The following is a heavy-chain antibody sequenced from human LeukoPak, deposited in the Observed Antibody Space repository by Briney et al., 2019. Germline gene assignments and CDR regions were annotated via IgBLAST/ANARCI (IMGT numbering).Heavy chain of an antibody. V-gene: IGHV3-21*01. CDR3: ARDVRIAARPLWFDP. CDR1: GFTFDDYA. Sequence: SGGSLRLSCAASGFTFDDYAMHWVRQAPGKGLEWVSSISSSSSYIYYADSVKGRFTISRDNAKNSLYLQMNSLRAEDTAVYYCARDVRIAARPLWFDPWGQGTLVTVSS. D-gene: IGHD6-6*01. CDR2: ISSSSSYI. J-gene: IGHJ5*02.